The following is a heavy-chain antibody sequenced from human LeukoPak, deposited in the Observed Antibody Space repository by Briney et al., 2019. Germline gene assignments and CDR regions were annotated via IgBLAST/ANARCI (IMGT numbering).Heavy chain of an antibody. D-gene: IGHD3-16*01. CDR3: ARNRREFYDYVWGFQYYFDY. Sequence: GESLKISCKGSGYSFTSYWIGWVRQMPGKGLEWMGIIYPGDSDTRYSPSFQGQVTISADKSISTAYLQWSSLKASDTAMYYCARNRREFYDYVWGFQYYFDYWGQGTLVTVSS. CDR1: GYSFTSYW. J-gene: IGHJ4*02. CDR2: IYPGDSDT. V-gene: IGHV5-51*01.